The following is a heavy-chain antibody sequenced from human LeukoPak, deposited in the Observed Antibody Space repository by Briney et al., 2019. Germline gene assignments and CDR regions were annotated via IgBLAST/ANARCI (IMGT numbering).Heavy chain of an antibody. V-gene: IGHV4-59*01. J-gene: IGHJ4*02. D-gene: IGHD3-10*01. CDR3: ARRVPGSGSLIDY. Sequence: SETLSLTCTVSGGSISSYYWSWIRQPPGKGLEWIGYIYYSGSTNYNPSLKSRVTISVDTSKNQFSLKLSSVTAADTAVYYCARRVPGSGSLIDYWGQGTLVTVSS. CDR1: GGSISSYY. CDR2: IYYSGST.